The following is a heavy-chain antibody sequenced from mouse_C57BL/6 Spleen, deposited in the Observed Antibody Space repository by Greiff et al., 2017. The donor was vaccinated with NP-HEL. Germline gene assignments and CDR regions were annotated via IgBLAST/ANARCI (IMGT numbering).Heavy chain of an antibody. CDR1: GYTFTSYW. V-gene: IGHV1-81*01. D-gene: IGHD4-1*01. CDR2: IYPRNGDT. Sequence: VQLQQSGAELVRPGASVKLSCKASGYTFTSYWISWVKQRPGQGLEWIGEIYPRNGDTNYNEKFKGKATLTADKSSSTAYMKLRSLTSEDSAVYFCARGTGTGAMDYWGQGTSVTVSS. J-gene: IGHJ4*01. CDR3: ARGTGTGAMDY.